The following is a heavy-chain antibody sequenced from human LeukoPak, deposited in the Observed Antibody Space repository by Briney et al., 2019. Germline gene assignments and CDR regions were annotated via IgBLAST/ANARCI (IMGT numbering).Heavy chain of an antibody. J-gene: IGHJ4*02. CDR3: AKFGYVDTAMVSDY. Sequence: PGGSLRLSCAASGFTFSSYGMHWVRQAPGKGLEWVAFIRYDGSNKYYADSVKGRFTISRDNSKNTLYLQMNSLRAEDTAVYYCAKFGYVDTAMVSDYWGQGTLVTVSS. V-gene: IGHV3-30*02. CDR2: IRYDGSNK. D-gene: IGHD5-18*01. CDR1: GFTFSSYG.